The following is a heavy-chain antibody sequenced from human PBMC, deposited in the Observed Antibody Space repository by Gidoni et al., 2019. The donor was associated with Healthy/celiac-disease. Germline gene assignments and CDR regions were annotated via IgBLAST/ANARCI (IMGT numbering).Heavy chain of an antibody. D-gene: IGHD3-10*01. V-gene: IGHV5-51*03. Sequence: EVQLVQSGADVKKPGESLKISCKGSAYRFASYWIGWVRQMPGKGLEWMGIIYPGDSDTRYSPSFQGQVTISADKSISTAYLQWSSLKASDTAMYYCARVTMVQGVIWFAPWGQGTLVTVSS. J-gene: IGHJ5*02. CDR3: ARVTMVQGVIWFAP. CDR1: AYRFASYW. CDR2: IYPGDSDT.